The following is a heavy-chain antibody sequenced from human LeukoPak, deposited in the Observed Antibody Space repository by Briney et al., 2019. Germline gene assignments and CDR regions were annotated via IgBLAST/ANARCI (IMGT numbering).Heavy chain of an antibody. CDR3: ARHIPAAYTNYNWFDP. CDR2: INHSGST. D-gene: IGHD2-2*01. V-gene: IGHV4-34*01. Sequence: SETLSLTCAVYGGSFSGYYWSWIRQPPGKGLEWIGEINHSGSTNYNPSLKSRVTISVDTSKNQFSLKLSSVTAADTAVYYCARHIPAAYTNYNWFDPWGQGTLVTVSS. J-gene: IGHJ5*02. CDR1: GGSFSGYY.